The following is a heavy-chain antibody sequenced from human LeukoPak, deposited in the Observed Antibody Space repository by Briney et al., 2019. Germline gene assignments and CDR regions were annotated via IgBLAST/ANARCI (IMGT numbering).Heavy chain of an antibody. CDR1: GGSIGSYY. D-gene: IGHD6-13*01. V-gene: IGHV4-59*01. CDR2: IYYSGST. CDR3: ARKARSYSSTWQTRGGNWFDP. Sequence: SETLSLTCTVSGGSIGSYYWHWIRQPPGKGLEWIGYIYYSGSTNYNPSLKSRVTISIDTSKNQFSLKLGSVTAADTAVYYCARKARSYSSTWQTRGGNWFDPWGQGTLVTVSS. J-gene: IGHJ5*02.